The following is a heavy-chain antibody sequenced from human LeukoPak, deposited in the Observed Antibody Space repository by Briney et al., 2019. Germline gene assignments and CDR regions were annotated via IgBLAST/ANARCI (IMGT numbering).Heavy chain of an antibody. CDR3: ERLGEAVAVYKWFDL. D-gene: IGHD6-19*01. V-gene: IGHV1-18*01. Sequence: ASVTVSCTASVYTFTSYVISSVRQAPGQGLEWMGWISAYNGNTNYAQKLQGRVTITTDTSTSTPYIELRSLRSDDTAVYYCERLGEAVAVYKWFDLWGQGTLVTVSS. CDR2: ISAYNGNT. J-gene: IGHJ5*02. CDR1: VYTFTSYV.